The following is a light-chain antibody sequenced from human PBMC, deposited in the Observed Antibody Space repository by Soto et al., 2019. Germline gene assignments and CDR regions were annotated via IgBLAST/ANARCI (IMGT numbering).Light chain of an antibody. Sequence: DIQMTQSPSSLSASVRDRVTITCRASQSISSYLNWYQQKPGKAPNLLIYAASSLQSGVPSRFSGSGSGTDFTLTISSLQPEDFATYYCQQSYSTPCTFGPGTKVDVK. CDR3: QQSYSTPCT. V-gene: IGKV1-39*01. J-gene: IGKJ3*01. CDR1: QSISSY. CDR2: AAS.